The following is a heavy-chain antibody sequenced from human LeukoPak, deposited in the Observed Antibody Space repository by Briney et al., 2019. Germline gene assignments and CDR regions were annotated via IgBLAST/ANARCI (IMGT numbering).Heavy chain of an antibody. CDR2: IYYSGST. CDR1: GGSISTYY. D-gene: IGHD3-22*01. V-gene: IGHV4-59*01. J-gene: IGHJ4*02. Sequence: SETLSLTCTVSGGSISTYYWSWIRQPPGKGLEWIGYIYYSGSTNYNPSLKSRVTISVDTSKNQFSLKLRSVTAADTAVYYCARVTGYMIEDYFDYWGQGTLVTVSS. CDR3: ARVTGYMIEDYFDY.